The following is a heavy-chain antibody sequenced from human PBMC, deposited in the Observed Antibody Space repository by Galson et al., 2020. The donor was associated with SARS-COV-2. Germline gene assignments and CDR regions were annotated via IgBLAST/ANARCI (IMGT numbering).Heavy chain of an antibody. V-gene: IGHV1-2*02. CDR3: ARDGRYSSSWGPFHFYGMDV. J-gene: IGHJ6*02. Sequence: ASVKVSCKASGYTFTGYYMHWVRQAPGQGLEWMGWINPNSGGTQYSQHFQGRVTMTRDTSISTAYMELKWLRSDDTAVFFCARDGRYSSSWGPFHFYGMDVWVQGTTVTVSS. D-gene: IGHD6-13*01. CDR1: GYTFTGYY. CDR2: INPNSGGT.